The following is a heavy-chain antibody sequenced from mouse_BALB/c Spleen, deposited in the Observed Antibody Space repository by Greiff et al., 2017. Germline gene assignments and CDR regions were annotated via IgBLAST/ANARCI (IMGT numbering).Heavy chain of an antibody. Sequence: QVQLKESGPGLVQPSQSLSITCTVSGFSLTSYGVHWVRQSPGKGLEWLGVIWSGGSTDYNAAFISRLSISKDNSKSQVFFKMNSLQANDTAIYYCARNSGRGGPGWFAYWGQGTLVTVSA. J-gene: IGHJ3*01. CDR1: GFSLTSYG. V-gene: IGHV2-2*02. CDR2: IWSGGST. CDR3: ARNSGRGGPGWFAY.